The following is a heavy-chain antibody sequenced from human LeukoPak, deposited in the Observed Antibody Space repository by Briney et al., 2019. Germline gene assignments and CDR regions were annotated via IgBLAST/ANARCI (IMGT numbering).Heavy chain of an antibody. J-gene: IGHJ5*02. D-gene: IGHD3-3*01. CDR2: IYYSGST. V-gene: IGHV4-59*01. CDR1: GGSISSYY. CDR3: ARGKRQRNYDFWSGPHNWFDP. Sequence: SETLSLTCTVSGGSISSYYWSWIRQSPGKGLEWIGYIYYSGSTNYNPSLKSRLTISVDTSKNQFSLKLSSVTAADTAVYYCARGKRQRNYDFWSGPHNWFDPWGQGTLVTVSS.